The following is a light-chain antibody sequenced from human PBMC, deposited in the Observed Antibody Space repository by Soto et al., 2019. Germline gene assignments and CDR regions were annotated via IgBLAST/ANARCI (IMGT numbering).Light chain of an antibody. CDR3: SSYGGSNNVL. J-gene: IGLJ2*01. CDR2: EVS. CDR1: SSDVGGYNY. Sequence: QSALTQPPSASGSPGQSVTISCTGTSSDVGGYNYVSWYQQYPGKAPTLMIYEVSKRPSGVPDLFSGSKSGNTASLTVSGLQAEYEADYYCSSYGGSNNVLFGGGTKLTVL. V-gene: IGLV2-8*01.